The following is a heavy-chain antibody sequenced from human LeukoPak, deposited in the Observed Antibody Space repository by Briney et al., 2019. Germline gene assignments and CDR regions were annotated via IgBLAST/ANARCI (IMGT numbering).Heavy chain of an antibody. J-gene: IGHJ4*02. CDR2: INHSGST. Sequence: PSETLSLTCAVYGGSFSGYYWSWIRQPPGKGLEWIGEINHSGSTNYNPSLKSRVTISADTSKNQFSLKLSSVTAADTAVCYCARASVVGATYYSDYWGQGTLVTVSS. D-gene: IGHD1-26*01. V-gene: IGHV4-34*01. CDR3: ARASVVGATYYSDY. CDR1: GGSFSGYY.